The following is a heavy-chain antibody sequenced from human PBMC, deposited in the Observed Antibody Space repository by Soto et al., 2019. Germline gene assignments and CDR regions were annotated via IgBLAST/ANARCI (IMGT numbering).Heavy chain of an antibody. J-gene: IGHJ4*02. CDR3: AREGPRGLLPDY. Sequence: ALVKVSFTASGYALTSYGSSWVRQAPGQGLEWMGWISAYNGNTNYAQKLQGRVTMTTDTSTSTAYMELRSLRSDDTAVYYCAREGPRGLLPDYWGQGTLVTVSS. D-gene: IGHD3-10*01. V-gene: IGHV1-18*04. CDR2: ISAYNGNT. CDR1: GYALTSYG.